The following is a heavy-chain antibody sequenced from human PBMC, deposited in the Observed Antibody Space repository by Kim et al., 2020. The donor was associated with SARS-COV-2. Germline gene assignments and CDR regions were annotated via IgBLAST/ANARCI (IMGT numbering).Heavy chain of an antibody. CDR2: IYYSGST. J-gene: IGHJ6*02. CDR1: GGSISSGGYY. D-gene: IGHD6-13*01. CDR3: ARETSSSWPSYYYYGMDV. V-gene: IGHV4-31*03. Sequence: SETLSLTCTVSGGSISSGGYYWSWIRQHPGKGLEWIGYIYYSGSTYYNPSLKSRVTISVDTSKNQFSLKLSSVTAADTAVYYCARETSSSWPSYYYYGMDVWGQRATGTVSS.